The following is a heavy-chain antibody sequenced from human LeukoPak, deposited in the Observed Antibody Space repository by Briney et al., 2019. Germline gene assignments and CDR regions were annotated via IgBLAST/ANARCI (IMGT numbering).Heavy chain of an antibody. D-gene: IGHD4-11*01. J-gene: IGHJ6*03. CDR3: AREFWPYSNYGYYYYYMDV. CDR1: GFTFSSYS. V-gene: IGHV3-48*01. Sequence: GGSLRLSCAASGFTFSSYSMNWVRQAPGKGLEWVSYISGSSSTIYYADSVKGRFTISRDNAKNSLYLQMNSLRAEDTAVHYCAREFWPYSNYGYYYYYMDVWGKGATVTVSS. CDR2: ISGSSSTI.